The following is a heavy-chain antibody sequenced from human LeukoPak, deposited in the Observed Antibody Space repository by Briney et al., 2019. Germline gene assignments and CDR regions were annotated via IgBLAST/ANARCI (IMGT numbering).Heavy chain of an antibody. CDR2: INPSGGST. J-gene: IGHJ6*03. CDR3: ARDEYSGSRKWNDYYYYYMDV. D-gene: IGHD6-6*01. Sequence: ASVKVSCKASGYTFTSYYMHWVRQAPGQGLEWMGIINPSGGSTSYAQKFQGRVTMTRDMSTSTVYMELSSLRSEDTAVYYCARDEYSGSRKWNDYYYYYMDVWGKGTTVTVSS. V-gene: IGHV1-46*01. CDR1: GYTFTSYY.